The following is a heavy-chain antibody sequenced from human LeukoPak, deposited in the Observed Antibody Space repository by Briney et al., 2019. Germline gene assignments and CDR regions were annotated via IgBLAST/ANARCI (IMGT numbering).Heavy chain of an antibody. D-gene: IGHD3-10*01. CDR1: GYIFSNYG. V-gene: IGHV1-18*01. CDR2: ISAYNGNT. J-gene: IGHJ5*02. CDR3: ARAYYYGSGSSRWFDP. Sequence: ASVKVSCKASGYIFSNYGLSWVRQAPGQGLEWMGWISAYNGNTNYAQKLQGRVTMTTDTSTSTAYMELRSLRSDDTAVYYCARAYYYGSGSSRWFDPWGQGTLVTVSS.